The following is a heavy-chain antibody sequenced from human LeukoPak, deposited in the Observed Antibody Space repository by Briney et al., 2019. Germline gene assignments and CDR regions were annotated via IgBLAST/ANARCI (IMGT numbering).Heavy chain of an antibody. Sequence: GRSLRLSCAASGFTFSSYGMHWVRQAPGKGLEWVSAISGSGGSTYYADSVKGRFTISRDNSKNTLYLQMKSLRAEDTAVYYCAKDLGFWSGSRTSNFDYWGQGTLVTVSS. D-gene: IGHD3-3*01. CDR2: ISGSGGST. J-gene: IGHJ4*02. CDR3: AKDLGFWSGSRTSNFDY. CDR1: GFTFSSYG. V-gene: IGHV3-23*01.